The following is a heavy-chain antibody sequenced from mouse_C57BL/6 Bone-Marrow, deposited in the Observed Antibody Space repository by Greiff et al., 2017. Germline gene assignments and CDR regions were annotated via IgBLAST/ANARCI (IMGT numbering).Heavy chain of an antibody. Sequence: QVQLQQSGAELARPGASVKLSCKASGYTFTSYGIRWVKQRPGQGLEWIGEIYPRSGDTYYNEKFKGKATLTADKSSSTAYMQLRSRTSEDSAVYFCARDYYGSDWDFDVGGTGTTVTVSS. D-gene: IGHD1-1*01. V-gene: IGHV1-81*01. CDR2: IYPRSGDT. J-gene: IGHJ1*03. CDR1: GYTFTSYG. CDR3: ARDYYGSDWDFDV.